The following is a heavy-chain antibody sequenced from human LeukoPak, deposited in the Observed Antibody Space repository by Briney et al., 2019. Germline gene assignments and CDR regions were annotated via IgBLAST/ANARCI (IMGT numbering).Heavy chain of an antibody. CDR2: ISSSSSTI. CDR1: GFTFSSYS. D-gene: IGHD7-27*01. J-gene: IGHJ3*02. V-gene: IGHV3-48*04. Sequence: SGGSLRLSCAASGFTFSSYSMNWVRQAPGKGLEWVSYISSSSSTIYYAGSVKGRFTISRDNAKSSLYLQMNSLRAKDTAVYYCARQGPLGISGAFDIWGQGTMVTVSS. CDR3: ARQGPLGISGAFDI.